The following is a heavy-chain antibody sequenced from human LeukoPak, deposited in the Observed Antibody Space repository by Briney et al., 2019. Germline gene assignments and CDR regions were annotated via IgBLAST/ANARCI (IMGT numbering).Heavy chain of an antibody. CDR3: ARFGRQRYSSHTQNWFDP. Sequence: ASVKVSCKTSGYTFTGYYIQWVRQAPGQGLEWMGWISAYNGNTNYAQKLQGRVTMTTDTSTSTAYMELRSLRSDDTAVYYCARFGRQRYSSHTQNWFDPWGQGTLVTVSS. J-gene: IGHJ5*02. V-gene: IGHV1-18*04. D-gene: IGHD6-13*01. CDR2: ISAYNGNT. CDR1: GYTFTGYY.